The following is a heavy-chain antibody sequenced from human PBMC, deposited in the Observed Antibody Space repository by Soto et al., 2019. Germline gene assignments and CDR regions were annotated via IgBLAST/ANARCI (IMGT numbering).Heavy chain of an antibody. CDR2: NSYSGNS. Sequence: SETLSLTCTVSGGSISTSGYYWSWIRQHPGVGLEWIGYNSYSGNSFYNPSLKSRVAISVDTSKNQFSLKLTSVTAADTAVYYCAGLIGGLNQFDYWGQGTLVTVSS. D-gene: IGHD1-26*01. CDR1: GGSISTSGYY. CDR3: AGLIGGLNQFDY. V-gene: IGHV4-31*03. J-gene: IGHJ4*02.